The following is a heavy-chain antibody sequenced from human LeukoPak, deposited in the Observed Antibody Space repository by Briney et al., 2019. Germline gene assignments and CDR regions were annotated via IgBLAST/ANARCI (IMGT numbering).Heavy chain of an antibody. CDR3: AKHPLSYCTNGVCYFDP. D-gene: IGHD2-8*01. CDR1: GFTFSSYG. Sequence: GGSLRLSCEASGFTFSSYGMSWVRQSPGKGLEWVSIISGSGDRTYYADSVKGRFTISRDNSKNTLYLQMNNLRAEDTAIYYCAKHPLSYCTNGVCYFDPWGQGTQVTVSS. J-gene: IGHJ5*02. CDR2: ISGSGDRT. V-gene: IGHV3-23*01.